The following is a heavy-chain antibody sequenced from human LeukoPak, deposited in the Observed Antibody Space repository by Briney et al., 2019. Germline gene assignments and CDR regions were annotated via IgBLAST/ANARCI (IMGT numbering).Heavy chain of an antibody. CDR2: IMPILDRT. Sequence: SVKVSCKASGGNFNNFPISWVRQAPGQGLGWMGVIMPILDRTTYTQQFQGRVNITAEESTGTAYRERNSLASEDTTVYYCARRKLLLCGSTGYDCFDPGGRETRVTVSS. CDR1: GGNFNNFP. CDR3: ARRKLLLCGSTGYDCFDP. V-gene: IGHV1-69*01. J-gene: IGHJ5*02. D-gene: IGHD1-1*01.